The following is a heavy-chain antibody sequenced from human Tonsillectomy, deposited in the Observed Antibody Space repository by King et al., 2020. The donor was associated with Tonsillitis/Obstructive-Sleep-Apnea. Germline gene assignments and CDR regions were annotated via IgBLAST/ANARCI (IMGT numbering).Heavy chain of an antibody. CDR1: GGSISSYY. D-gene: IGHD3-3*01. Sequence: QLQESGPGLVKPSETLSLTCTVSGGSISSYYWSWIRQPPGKGLEWIGYIYYSGSTNYNPSLKSRVTISVDTSKNQFSLKLSSVTAAVTAVYYCARGVGHFGFWSGFYDYWGQGTLVTVSS. V-gene: IGHV4-59*01. CDR3: ARGVGHFGFWSGFYDY. J-gene: IGHJ4*02. CDR2: IYYSGST.